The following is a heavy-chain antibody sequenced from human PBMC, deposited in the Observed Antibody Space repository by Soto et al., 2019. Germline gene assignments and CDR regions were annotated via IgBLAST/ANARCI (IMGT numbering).Heavy chain of an antibody. D-gene: IGHD5-12*01. Sequence: EVQLVESGGGLVKPGGSLRLSCAASGFTFSSYSLNWVRQAPGKGLEWVSSITSSGASIYYADSVKGRFTISRDNAKNSLYLQMNSLRAEDTAVYYCARDGSEVSGEIGYYYYMDVGGKGTTATVSS. CDR2: ITSSGASI. V-gene: IGHV3-21*01. CDR3: ARDGSEVSGEIGYYYYMDV. CDR1: GFTFSSYS. J-gene: IGHJ6*03.